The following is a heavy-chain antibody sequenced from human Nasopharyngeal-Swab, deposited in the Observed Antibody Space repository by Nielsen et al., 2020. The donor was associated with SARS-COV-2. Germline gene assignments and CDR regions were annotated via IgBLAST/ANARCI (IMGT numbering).Heavy chain of an antibody. CDR2: INPYSDST. D-gene: IGHD4-17*01. CDR3: ARDRSYHVDYVWDY. Sequence: ASVKVSCKTSGYTFTDYYIHWVQQAPGQRLEWMGRINPYSDSTRYAQKFQGRVTMTLDTSTGTAYMELNRLTSDDTAVYYCARDRSYHVDYVWDYWGEGSLVTVSS. CDR1: GYTFTDYY. V-gene: IGHV1-2*06. J-gene: IGHJ4*02.